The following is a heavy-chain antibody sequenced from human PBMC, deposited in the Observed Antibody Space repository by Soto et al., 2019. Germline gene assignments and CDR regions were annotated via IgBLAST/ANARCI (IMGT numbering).Heavy chain of an antibody. Sequence: ASVKVSCKASGYTFTSYYIHWVRQAPGQGLEWMGWINPFDGSRMFAQSFQGRVTMTRDTSTSTVYMEVSSLRSEDTAVYYCSRVDPGETSPFDHWCQRTLVTVSS. D-gene: IGHD3-10*01. CDR1: GYTFTSYY. V-gene: IGHV1-46*03. CDR3: SRVDPGETSPFDH. CDR2: INPFDGSR. J-gene: IGHJ4*02.